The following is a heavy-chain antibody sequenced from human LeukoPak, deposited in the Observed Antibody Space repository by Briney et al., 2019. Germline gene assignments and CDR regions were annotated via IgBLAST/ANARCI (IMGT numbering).Heavy chain of an antibody. CDR3: ASSVVVPAAQFGYYYYGMDV. J-gene: IGHJ6*02. CDR1: GGSISSYY. CDR2: IYYSGST. Sequence: PSETLSLTCTVSGGSISSYYRSWIRQPPGKGLEWIGYIYYSGSTNYNPSLKSRVTISVDTSKNQFSLKLSSVTAADTAVYYCASSVVVPAAQFGYYYYGMDVWGQGTTVTVSS. D-gene: IGHD2-2*01. V-gene: IGHV4-59*08.